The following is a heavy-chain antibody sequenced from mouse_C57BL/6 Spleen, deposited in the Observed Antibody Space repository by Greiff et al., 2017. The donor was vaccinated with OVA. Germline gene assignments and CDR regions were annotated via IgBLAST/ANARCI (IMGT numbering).Heavy chain of an antibody. CDR3: ARYYGLYAMDY. V-gene: IGHV5-4*03. CDR2: ISDGGSYT. Sequence: EVKLMESGGGLVKPGGSLKLSCAASGFTFSSYAMSWVRQTPEKRLEWVATISDGGSYTYYPDNVKGRFTISRENAKNNPYLQMSHLKSEDTAMYYCARYYGLYAMDYWGQGTSVTVSS. CDR1: GFTFSSYA. J-gene: IGHJ4*01. D-gene: IGHD1-1*01.